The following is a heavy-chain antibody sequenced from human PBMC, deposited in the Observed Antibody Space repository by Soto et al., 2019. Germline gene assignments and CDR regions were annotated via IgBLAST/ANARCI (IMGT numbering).Heavy chain of an antibody. CDR2: VSGNGRVT. D-gene: IGHD1-1*01. CDR3: AKREDDIKFFQY. V-gene: IGHV3-23*01. Sequence: EVQLLESGGGLVQPGGSLSLSCATSGLTFSHNAMTWVRQAPGKGLEWVSTVSGNGRVTYYTDSVKGRFTISIDNSKNTLYKQMYSQRAEGTAVYYCAKREDDIKFFQYWGQGNRVNVSS. CDR1: GLTFSHNA. J-gene: IGHJ1*01.